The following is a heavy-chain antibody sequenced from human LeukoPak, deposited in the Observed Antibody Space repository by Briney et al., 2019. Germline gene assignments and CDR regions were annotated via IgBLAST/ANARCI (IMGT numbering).Heavy chain of an antibody. D-gene: IGHD3-22*01. V-gene: IGHV3-23*01. Sequence: GGSLRLSCTASGFTFSNYAMTWVRHAPGKGLEGLSVISGSGGSTYHGDSVKGRFTISRDNSKNTLFLQMNSLRAEDTAVYYCTKKTSYYDSSGALDYWGQGTLVTVSS. CDR1: GFTFSNYA. CDR2: ISGSGGST. CDR3: TKKTSYYDSSGALDY. J-gene: IGHJ4*02.